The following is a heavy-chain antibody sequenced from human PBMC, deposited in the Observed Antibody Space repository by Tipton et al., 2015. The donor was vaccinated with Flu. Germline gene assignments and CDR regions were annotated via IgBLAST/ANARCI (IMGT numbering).Heavy chain of an antibody. Sequence: LSLTCAASTFTFKMYAMHWVRQAPGKGLEWVAVISSDGSEKYYADSVKGRFAVSRDNSKDTLDLQMNSLRPDDTAVYYCARECNGGSCFPRVYSNYGLDVWGQGTTVTVS. CDR1: TFTFKMYA. D-gene: IGHD2-15*01. CDR3: ARECNGGSCFPRVYSNYGLDV. J-gene: IGHJ6*02. V-gene: IGHV3-30*09. CDR2: ISSDGSEK.